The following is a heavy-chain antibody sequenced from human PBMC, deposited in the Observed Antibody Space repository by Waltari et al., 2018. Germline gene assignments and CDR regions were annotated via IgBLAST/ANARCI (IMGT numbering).Heavy chain of an antibody. J-gene: IGHJ1*01. V-gene: IGHV3-23*01. Sequence: EVQLLESGGGLVQPGGSLRLSCAASGFTFSSYAMSWVRLAPGKGLEWVSAISGSGGSTYYADSVKGRFTISRDNSKNTLYLQMNSLRAEDTAVYYCAKPLDYYDSSGYYSPEYFQHWGQGTLVTVSS. CDR3: AKPLDYYDSSGYYSPEYFQH. D-gene: IGHD3-22*01. CDR1: GFTFSSYA. CDR2: ISGSGGST.